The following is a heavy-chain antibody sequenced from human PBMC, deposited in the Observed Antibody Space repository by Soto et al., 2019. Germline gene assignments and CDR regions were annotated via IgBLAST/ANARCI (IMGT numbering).Heavy chain of an antibody. CDR3: ARGEDAFFYYGLDV. V-gene: IGHV4-59*01. CDR2: IYDTGISGYIPST. Sequence: QVQLQESGPRLVKPSATLSLTCTVSGGSITSSYWSWIRRPPGKGLEWIAYIYDTGISGYIPSTSYNPSLKSRVTMSVDTSKSQFSLKLTSVTAADTAVYYCARGEDAFFYYGLDVWGQGITVTVSS. J-gene: IGHJ6*02. CDR1: GGSITSSY.